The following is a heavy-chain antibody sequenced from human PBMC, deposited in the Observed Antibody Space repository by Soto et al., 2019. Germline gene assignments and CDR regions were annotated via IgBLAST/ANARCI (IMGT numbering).Heavy chain of an antibody. Sequence: PGGSLRLSCAASGFTSSSYGMHWVRQAPGKGLEWVAVIWYDGSNKYYADSVKGRFTISRDNSKNTLYLQMNSLRAEDTAVYYCAREPRSWYGSGVYYFDYWGQGTLVTVSS. V-gene: IGHV3-33*01. CDR3: AREPRSWYGSGVYYFDY. CDR1: GFTSSSYG. D-gene: IGHD3-10*01. J-gene: IGHJ4*02. CDR2: IWYDGSNK.